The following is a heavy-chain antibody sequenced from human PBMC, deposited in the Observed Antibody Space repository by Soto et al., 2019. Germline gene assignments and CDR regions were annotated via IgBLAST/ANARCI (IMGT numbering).Heavy chain of an antibody. CDR2: VTSSGTYV. CDR1: GFPFSNYN. Sequence: GGSLRLSCAASGFPFSNYNMNWVRQAPGKGLEWVSSVTSSGTYVFYADSVKGRFTISRDNAKNSLYLQMNSLRAEDTAVYYCARDPTPGGYWGQGTLVTVSS. CDR3: ARDPTPGGY. V-gene: IGHV3-21*01. J-gene: IGHJ4*02.